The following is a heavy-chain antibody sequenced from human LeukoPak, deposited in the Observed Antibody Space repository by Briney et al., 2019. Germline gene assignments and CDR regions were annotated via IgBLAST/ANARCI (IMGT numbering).Heavy chain of an antibody. CDR3: ARVFVLHYYDSGGYYFGWFDP. CDR1: GGTFSSYA. J-gene: IGHJ5*02. V-gene: IGHV1-69*05. Sequence: GASVKVSCKASGGTFSSYAISWVRQAPGQGLEWMGGIIPIFGTANYAQKFQGRVTITTDESTSTAYMELSSLRSEDTAVYYCARVFVLHYYDSGGYYFGWFDPWGQGTLVTVSS. CDR2: IIPIFGTA. D-gene: IGHD3-22*01.